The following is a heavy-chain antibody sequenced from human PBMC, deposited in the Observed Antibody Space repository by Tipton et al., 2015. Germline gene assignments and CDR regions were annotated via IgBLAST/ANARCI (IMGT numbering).Heavy chain of an antibody. Sequence: TLSLTCTVSGGSVSSGSYFWTWIRQPPGKGLEWIGYIYYSGGTNYNPSLTSRVTISLDTSKNQFSLRLTSVTAADTAVYYCARSPLTSVVTSDWFDPWGQGTLLTVSS. J-gene: IGHJ5*02. D-gene: IGHD4-23*01. CDR2: IYYSGGT. V-gene: IGHV4-61*01. CDR3: ARSPLTSVVTSDWFDP. CDR1: GGSVSSGSYF.